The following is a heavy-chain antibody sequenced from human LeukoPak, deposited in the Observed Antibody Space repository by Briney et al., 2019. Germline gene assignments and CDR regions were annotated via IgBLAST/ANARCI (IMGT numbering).Heavy chain of an antibody. D-gene: IGHD3-16*02. Sequence: GGSLRLSCAASGFTFSSYAMHWVRQAPGKGLEWVASISSSSSFIHYADSVKGRFTISRDNAKNSLYLQMNSLRAEDTALYYCAKDGLRLGELSFLGAFDIWGQGTMVTVSS. CDR3: AKDGLRLGELSFLGAFDI. CDR1: GFTFSSYA. J-gene: IGHJ3*02. CDR2: ISSSSSFI. V-gene: IGHV3-21*04.